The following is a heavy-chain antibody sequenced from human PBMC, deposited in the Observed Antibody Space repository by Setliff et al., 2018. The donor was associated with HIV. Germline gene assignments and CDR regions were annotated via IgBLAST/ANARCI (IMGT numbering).Heavy chain of an antibody. CDR1: GLTFSGYS. CDR2: ISSSSNGI. CDR3: ARDPYPNRGSLDAFQI. D-gene: IGHD7-27*01. V-gene: IGHV3-48*01. J-gene: IGHJ3*02. Sequence: GGSLRLSCAASGLTFSGYSMNWVRQAPGKGLEWVSHISSSSNGIWYADSVKGRFTISRDNGKSSVYLQMHSLRAEDTAVYYCARDPYPNRGSLDAFQIWGQGTMVTVS.